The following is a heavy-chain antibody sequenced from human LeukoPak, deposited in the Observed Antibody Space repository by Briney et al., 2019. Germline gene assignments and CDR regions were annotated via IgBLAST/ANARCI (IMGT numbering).Heavy chain of an antibody. Sequence: GGSLRLSCAASGFTFSDYGMHWVRQAPGKGLEWVAVISYDGSNKYYADSVKGRFTISRDNSKNTLYLQMNSLRAEDTAVYYCASLVSAVAAADYWGQGTLVTVSS. D-gene: IGHD6-19*01. CDR1: GFTFSDYG. J-gene: IGHJ4*02. CDR3: ASLVSAVAAADY. V-gene: IGHV3-30*06. CDR2: ISYDGSNK.